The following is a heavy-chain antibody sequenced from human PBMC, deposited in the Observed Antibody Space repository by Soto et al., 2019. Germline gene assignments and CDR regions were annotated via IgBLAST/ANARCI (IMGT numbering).Heavy chain of an antibody. Sequence: GSLRLSCAASGFTFSNAWMNWVRQAPGKGLEWVGRIKSKTDGGTTDYAAPVKGRFTISRDDSKNTLYLQMNSLKTEDTAVYYCTTAYCSSTSCQVGYYYYYYGMDVWGQGTTVTVSS. CDR3: TTAYCSSTSCQVGYYYYYYGMDV. D-gene: IGHD2-2*01. CDR1: GFTFSNAW. V-gene: IGHV3-15*07. J-gene: IGHJ6*02. CDR2: IKSKTDGGTT.